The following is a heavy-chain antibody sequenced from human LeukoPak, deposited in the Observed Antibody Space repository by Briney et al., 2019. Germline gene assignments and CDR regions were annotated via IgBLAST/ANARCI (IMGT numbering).Heavy chain of an antibody. J-gene: IGHJ4*02. CDR2: IWHDGSNK. CDR1: GFIFSSYG. Sequence: GRSLRLSCAASGFIFSSYGMHWVRQAPGKGLEWVAVIWHDGSNKYYADSVKGRFTISRDNSKNTLYLQMNSLRGEDTAVYYCARGSYTSSWYGVFDYWGQGTLVTVSS. V-gene: IGHV3-33*01. CDR3: ARGSYTSSWYGVFDY. D-gene: IGHD6-13*01.